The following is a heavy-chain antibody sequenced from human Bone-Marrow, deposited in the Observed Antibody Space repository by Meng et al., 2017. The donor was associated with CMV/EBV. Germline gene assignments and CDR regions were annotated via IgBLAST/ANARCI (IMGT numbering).Heavy chain of an antibody. V-gene: IGHV4-38-2*02. CDR1: GYSISSGYY. Sequence: SETLSLTCTVSGYSISSGYYWGWIRQPPGKGPEWIGSIYHSGSTYYNPSLKSRVTISVDTSKNQFSLKLSSVTAADTAVYYCARRPRVPAARSNFAYWGQGPLVPVYS. D-gene: IGHD2-2*01. CDR2: IYHSGST. CDR3: ARRPRVPAARSNFAY. J-gene: IGHJ4*02.